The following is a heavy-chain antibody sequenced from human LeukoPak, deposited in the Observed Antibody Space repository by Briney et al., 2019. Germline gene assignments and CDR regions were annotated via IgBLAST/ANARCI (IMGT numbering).Heavy chain of an antibody. CDR1: GYTFTSYY. CDR2: INPSGGST. Sequence: ASVKVSCKASGYTFTSYYMHWVRQAPGQGLEWMGIINPSGGSTSYAQKFQGRVTMTRDTSTSTVYMELSSLRSEDTAVYYCARGDSSGWYDDYYYYYDMDVWGQGTTVTVSS. D-gene: IGHD6-19*01. J-gene: IGHJ6*02. CDR3: ARGDSSGWYDDYYYYYDMDV. V-gene: IGHV1-46*01.